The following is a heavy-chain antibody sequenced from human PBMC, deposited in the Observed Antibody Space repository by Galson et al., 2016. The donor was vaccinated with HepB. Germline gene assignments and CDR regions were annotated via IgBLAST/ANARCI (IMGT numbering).Heavy chain of an antibody. CDR3: AKELRPNDY. D-gene: IGHD2-21*02. CDR1: GFTFTNCA. J-gene: IGHJ4*02. V-gene: IGHV3-23*01. CDR2: ISGSGDRT. Sequence: SLRLSCAVPGFTFTNCAMSWVRQPPGKGLEWVSAISGSGDRTFYADSVKGRFSISRDDSKNTVFLHMNSLRAEDTAVYFCAKELRPNDYWGQGTLVTVSS.